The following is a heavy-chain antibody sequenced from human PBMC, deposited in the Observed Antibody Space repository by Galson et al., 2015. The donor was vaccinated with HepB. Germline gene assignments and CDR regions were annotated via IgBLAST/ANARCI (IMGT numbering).Heavy chain of an antibody. CDR3: ARNHGSSTIGGHRILRQPFDP. V-gene: IGHV1-46*01. Sequence: SCKASGYTFTSYYMHWVRQAPGQGLEWMGIINPSGGSTSYAQKFQGRVTMTRDTSTSTVYMELSSLRSEDTAVYYCARNHGSSTIGGHRILRQPFDPWGQGTLVTVSS. J-gene: IGHJ5*02. D-gene: IGHD3-16*01. CDR2: INPSGGST. CDR1: GYTFTSYY.